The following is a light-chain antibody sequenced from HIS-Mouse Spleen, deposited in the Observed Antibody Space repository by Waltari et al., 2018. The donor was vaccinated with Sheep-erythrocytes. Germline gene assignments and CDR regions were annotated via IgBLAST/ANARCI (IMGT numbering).Light chain of an antibody. CDR1: SSDVGGYTY. CDR3: CSYAGSYNHV. J-gene: IGLJ1*01. CDR2: DVS. V-gene: IGLV2-11*01. Sequence: QSALTQPRSVSGSPGPSVTISVTRPSSDVGGYTYVSRYQQHPGKAPKLMIYDVSKRPSGVPDRFSGSKSGNTASLTISGLQAEDEADYYCCSYAGSYNHVFATGTKVTVL.